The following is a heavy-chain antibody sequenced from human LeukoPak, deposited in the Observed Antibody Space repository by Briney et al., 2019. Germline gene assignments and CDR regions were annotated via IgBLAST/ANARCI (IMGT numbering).Heavy chain of an antibody. J-gene: IGHJ3*02. CDR1: EFTFSTYW. V-gene: IGHV3-7*03. CDR2: IKQDGSEK. D-gene: IGHD3-22*01. Sequence: GGSLRLSCAASEFTFSTYWMSWVRQAPGKGLEWVADIKQDGSEKYYVDSVKGRFTISRDNAKNSLYLQMNSLRPEDTALYYCVKDLYDSTVGGAVDIWGQGTVVTVSS. CDR3: VKDLYDSTVGGAVDI.